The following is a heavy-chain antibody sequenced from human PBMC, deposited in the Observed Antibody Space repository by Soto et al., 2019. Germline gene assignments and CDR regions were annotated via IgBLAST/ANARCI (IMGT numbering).Heavy chain of an antibody. V-gene: IGHV4-39*02. D-gene: IGHD5-18*01. CDR2: IYYSGST. J-gene: IGHJ4*02. Sequence: SETLSLTCTVSGGSISSSSYYWGWIRQPPGKGLEWIGSIYYSGSTYYNPSLKSRVTISVDTSKNQFSLKLSSVTAEDTAVYYCARDPQLYSYGNFDFWGLGTLVTVSS. CDR1: GGSISSSSYY. CDR3: ARDPQLYSYGNFDF.